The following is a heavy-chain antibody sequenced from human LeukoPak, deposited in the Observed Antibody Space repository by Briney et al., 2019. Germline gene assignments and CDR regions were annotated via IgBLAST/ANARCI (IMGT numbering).Heavy chain of an antibody. CDR2: ISWNSGSI. J-gene: IGHJ3*02. V-gene: IGHV3-9*01. D-gene: IGHD6-19*01. CDR1: GFTFDDYA. Sequence: GGSLRLSCAASGFTFDDYAMHWVRQAPGKGLEWVSGISWNSGSIGYADSVKGRFTISRDNAKNSLYLQMNSLRAEDTALYYCAKAVSGWDAFEIWGQGTMVTVSS. CDR3: AKAVSGWDAFEI.